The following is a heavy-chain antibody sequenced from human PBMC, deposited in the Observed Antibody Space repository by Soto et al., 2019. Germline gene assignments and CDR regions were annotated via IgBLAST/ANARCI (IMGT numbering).Heavy chain of an antibody. Sequence: PSETLSLTCTVSGGSFSSYYWSWIRQPPGKGLEWIGYIYYSGNTNYNPSLKSRVTISVDTSKNQFSLKLSSVTAADTALYYCARDNLGYQYFDYWGQGTLVTVSS. J-gene: IGHJ4*02. CDR2: IYYSGNT. V-gene: IGHV4-59*01. CDR1: GGSFSSYY. CDR3: ARDNLGYQYFDY. D-gene: IGHD5-18*01.